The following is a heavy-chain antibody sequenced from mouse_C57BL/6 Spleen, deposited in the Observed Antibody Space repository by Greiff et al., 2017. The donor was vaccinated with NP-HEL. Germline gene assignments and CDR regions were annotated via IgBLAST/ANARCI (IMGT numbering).Heavy chain of an antibody. CDR2: ISDGGSYT. V-gene: IGHV5-4*03. Sequence: DVMLVESGGGLVKPGGSLKLSCAASGFTFSSYAMSWVRQTPEKRLEWVATISDGGSYTYYPDNVKGRFTISRDNAKNNLYLQMSHLKSEDTAMYYCARGSNSWFAYWGQGTLVTVSA. J-gene: IGHJ3*01. CDR1: GFTFSSYA. CDR3: ARGSNSWFAY. D-gene: IGHD2-5*01.